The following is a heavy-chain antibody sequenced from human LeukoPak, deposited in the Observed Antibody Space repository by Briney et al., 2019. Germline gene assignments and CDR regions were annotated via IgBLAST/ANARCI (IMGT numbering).Heavy chain of an antibody. V-gene: IGHV4-4*02. J-gene: IGHJ4*02. D-gene: IGHD4-17*01. CDR2: IYHSGST. CDR3: ARDPLSTVTTSGDY. CDR1: GGSISSSNW. Sequence: SGTLSLTCAVSGGSISSSNWWSWVRQPPGKGLEWIGEIYHSGSTNYNPSLKSRVTISVDKSKNQFSLKLSSVTAADTAVYYCARDPLSTVTTSGDYWGQGTLATVSS.